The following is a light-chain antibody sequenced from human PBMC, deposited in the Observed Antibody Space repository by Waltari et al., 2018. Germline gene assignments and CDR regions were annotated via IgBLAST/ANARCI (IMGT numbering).Light chain of an antibody. CDR3: SSYTSSSTHYV. J-gene: IGLJ1*01. CDR1: SIDAGEHTY. CDR2: AGT. Sequence: QSALTQPPSASGSPGQSVTISCTGTSIDAGEHTYVSWYQQHPGIAPKLLVSAGTRRPPGVPDRFSGSKSGITATLTISGLQAEDEAHYYCSSYTSSSTHYVFGTGTKVTVL. V-gene: IGLV2-8*01.